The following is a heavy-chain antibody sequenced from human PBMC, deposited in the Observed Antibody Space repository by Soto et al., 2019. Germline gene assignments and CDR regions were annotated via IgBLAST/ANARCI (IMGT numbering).Heavy chain of an antibody. J-gene: IGHJ4*02. CDR3: ARVGGSSWH. Sequence: EVQLVESGGGLVQPGGSLRLSCAASGFTFSSYWMHWVRQAPGKGLVWVSRINGDGGTTNYADSVKGRFTISRDNAKNTLFLRMNSLRVEDAAVYYCARVGGSSWHWGQGTLVTVYS. V-gene: IGHV3-74*01. CDR1: GFTFSSYW. CDR2: INGDGGTT. D-gene: IGHD6-6*01.